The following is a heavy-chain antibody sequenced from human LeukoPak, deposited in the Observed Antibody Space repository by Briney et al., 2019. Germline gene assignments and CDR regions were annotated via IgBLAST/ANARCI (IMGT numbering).Heavy chain of an antibody. J-gene: IGHJ4*02. D-gene: IGHD6-13*01. Sequence: GASVKVSCKASGYTFTSYDINWVRQATGQGLEWMGWMNPNSGNTGYAQKFQGRVTMTRNTSISTAYMELSSLRSEDTAIYFCARERQQLGPSDFDYWGQGTLVTVSS. CDR2: MNPNSGNT. CDR1: GYTFTSYD. CDR3: ARERQQLGPSDFDY. V-gene: IGHV1-8*01.